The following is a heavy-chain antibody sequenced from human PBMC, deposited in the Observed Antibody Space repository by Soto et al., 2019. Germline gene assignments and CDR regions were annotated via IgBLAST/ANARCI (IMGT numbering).Heavy chain of an antibody. J-gene: IGHJ6*02. CDR1: GYTFTGYY. Sequence: ASVKVSCKASGYTFTGYYMHWVRQAPGQGLEWMGWINPNSGGTNYAQKFQGRVTMTRDTPISTAYMELSRLRSDDTAVYYCASCEGILLGAGHYYYGMDVWGQGTTVTVSS. V-gene: IGHV1-2*02. CDR2: INPNSGGT. D-gene: IGHD3-10*01. CDR3: ASCEGILLGAGHYYYGMDV.